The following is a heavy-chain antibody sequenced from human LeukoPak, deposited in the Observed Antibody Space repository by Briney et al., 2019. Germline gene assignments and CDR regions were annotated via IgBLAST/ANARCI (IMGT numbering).Heavy chain of an antibody. J-gene: IGHJ3*02. V-gene: IGHV3-30*18. Sequence: GGSLRLSCAASGFTSSSYGMHWVRQAPGKGLEWVAVISYDGSNKYYADSVKGRFTISRDNSKNTLYLQMNSLRAEDTAVYYCAKEAARHDAFDIWGQGTMVTVSS. CDR1: GFTSSSYG. CDR2: ISYDGSNK. CDR3: AKEAARHDAFDI. D-gene: IGHD6-6*01.